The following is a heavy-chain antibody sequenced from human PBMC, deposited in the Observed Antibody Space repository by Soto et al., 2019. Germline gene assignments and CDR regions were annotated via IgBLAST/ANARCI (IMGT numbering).Heavy chain of an antibody. CDR2: ISGGGGTT. J-gene: IGHJ4*02. V-gene: IGHV3-23*01. CDR3: AKFFVETGESSGWPWSFHY. Sequence: GGSLRLSCAASGFTFSNYAMSWVRQAPGKGLEWVSAISGGGGTTYYAGSVKGRFTISRDNSKNTLFLQMNSLRAEDTAVYYCAKFFVETGESSGWPWSFHYWGQGTRVTVSS. CDR1: GFTFSNYA. D-gene: IGHD6-25*01.